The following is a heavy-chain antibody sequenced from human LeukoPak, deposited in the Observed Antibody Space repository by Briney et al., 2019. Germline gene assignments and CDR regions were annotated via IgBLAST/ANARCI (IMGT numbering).Heavy chain of an antibody. J-gene: IGHJ4*01. V-gene: IGHV3-23*01. CDR1: GFTFSSYA. Sequence: GGSLRLACAASGFTFSSYAMSWVRQAPGKGLEWVSAISGSGGSTYYADSVKGRFTVSRDDAQNALYLQMNSLRRDDTAVYYCARAIRNGYDYWGHGTRVTVSS. CDR2: ISGSGGST. CDR3: ARAIRNGYDY. D-gene: IGHD5-24*01.